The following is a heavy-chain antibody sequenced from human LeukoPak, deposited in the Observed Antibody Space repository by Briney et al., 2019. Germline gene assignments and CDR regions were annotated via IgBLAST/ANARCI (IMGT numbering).Heavy chain of an antibody. V-gene: IGHV3-30*02. CDR1: GFTFNSYG. CDR2: IRYDGSNE. CDR3: AKDLHSDYALAG. J-gene: IGHJ4*02. Sequence: GGSLRLSCAAAGFTFNSYGMHWVRQAPGKGLEWVAFIRYDGSNEYYADSVKGRFTISRDNSKNTLYLQMNSLRAEDTAVYYCAKDLHSDYALAGWGQGTLVTVSS. D-gene: IGHD4-17*01.